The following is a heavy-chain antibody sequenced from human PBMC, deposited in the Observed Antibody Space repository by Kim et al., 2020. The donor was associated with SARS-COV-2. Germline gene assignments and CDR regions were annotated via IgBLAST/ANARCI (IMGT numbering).Heavy chain of an antibody. Sequence: GGSLRLSCAASGFTFDDYAMHWVRQAPGKGLEWVSGISWNSGSIGYADSVKGRFTISRDNAKNSLYLQMNSLRAEDTALYYCAKASLGGSGWSGVSKNWFDPWGQGTLVTVSS. D-gene: IGHD6-19*01. J-gene: IGHJ5*02. CDR3: AKASLGGSGWSGVSKNWFDP. V-gene: IGHV3-9*01. CDR1: GFTFDDYA. CDR2: ISWNSGSI.